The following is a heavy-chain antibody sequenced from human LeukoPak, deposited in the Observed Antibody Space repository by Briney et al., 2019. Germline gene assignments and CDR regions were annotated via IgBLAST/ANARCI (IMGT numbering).Heavy chain of an antibody. CDR2: INPSGGST. Sequence: ASVKVSCKASGSTFTSYYMHWVRQAPGQGLEWMGIINPSGGSTRYAQKFQGRVTMTRDTSTSTVYMELSSLRSEDTAVYYCAIGGYYGSGSEGFDPWGQGTLVTVSS. CDR3: AIGGYYGSGSEGFDP. V-gene: IGHV1-46*01. D-gene: IGHD3-10*01. CDR1: GSTFTSYY. J-gene: IGHJ5*02.